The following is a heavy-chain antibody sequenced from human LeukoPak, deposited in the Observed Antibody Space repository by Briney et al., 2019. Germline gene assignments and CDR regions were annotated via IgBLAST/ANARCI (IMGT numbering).Heavy chain of an antibody. CDR1: GFTFGDYA. J-gene: IGHJ4*02. CDR3: TRTGYSSGYSYYFDY. V-gene: IGHV3-49*03. CDR2: IRSKAYGGTT. D-gene: IGHD3-22*01. Sequence: PGGYLRLSCTASGFTFGDYAMSWFRQAPGKGLEWVGFIRSKAYGGTTEYAASVKGRFTISRDDSKSIAYLQMNSLKTEDTAVYYCTRTGYSSGYSYYFDYWGQGTLVTVSS.